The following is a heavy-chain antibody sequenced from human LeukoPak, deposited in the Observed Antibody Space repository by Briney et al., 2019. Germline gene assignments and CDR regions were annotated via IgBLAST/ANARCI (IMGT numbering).Heavy chain of an antibody. CDR1: GYSISSGYY. V-gene: IGHV4-38-2*02. Sequence: PSETLSLTCTVSGYSISSGYYWGWIRQPPGKGLEWIGSIYHSGSTYYNPSLKSRATISVDTSKNQFSLKLSSVTAAGTAVYYCARKNTPGRDTRSPWFDPWGQGTLVTVSS. CDR3: ARKNTPGRDTRSPWFDP. D-gene: IGHD2-15*01. CDR2: IYHSGST. J-gene: IGHJ5*02.